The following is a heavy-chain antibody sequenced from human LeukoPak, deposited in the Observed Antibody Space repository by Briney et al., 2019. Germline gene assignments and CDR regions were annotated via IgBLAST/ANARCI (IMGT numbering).Heavy chain of an antibody. CDR3: ARDNHYFDY. CDR2: IYDSGTT. J-gene: IGHJ4*02. CDR1: GGSISSGGYY. Sequence: PSETLSLTCTVSGGSISSGGYYWNWIRQRPGKGLEWIGYIYDSGTTYSNPSLKSRVTISVDSSENQFSLQLTSVTAADTAVYYCARDNHYFDYWGQGTLVTVSS. V-gene: IGHV4-31*03. D-gene: IGHD1-14*01.